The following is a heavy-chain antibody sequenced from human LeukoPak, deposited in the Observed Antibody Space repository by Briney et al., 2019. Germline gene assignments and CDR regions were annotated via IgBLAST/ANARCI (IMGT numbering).Heavy chain of an antibody. J-gene: IGHJ6*02. V-gene: IGHV1-3*01. CDR2: INAGNGNT. CDR1: GYTFTSYA. Sequence: ASVKVSCKASGYTFTSYAMNWVRQAPGQGLEWMGWINAGNGNTKYSQKFQGRVTITRGTSASTAYMELSSLRSEDTAVYYCARDSGGWPRYYYYYYGMDVWGQGTTVTVSS. CDR3: ARDSGGWPRYYYYYYGMDV. D-gene: IGHD3-10*01.